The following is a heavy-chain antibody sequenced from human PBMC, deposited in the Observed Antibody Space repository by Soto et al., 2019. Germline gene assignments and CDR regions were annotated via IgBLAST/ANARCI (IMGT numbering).Heavy chain of an antibody. CDR3: AKDGAGYYYDSSGYYYVSWFDP. CDR2: ISGSGGST. V-gene: IGHV3-23*01. J-gene: IGHJ5*02. D-gene: IGHD3-22*01. Sequence: EVQLLESGGGLVQPGRSLRLSCAASGFTFSSYAMSWVRQAPGKGLEWVSAISGSGGSTYYADSVKGRFTISRDNSKNTLYLQMNSLRAEDTAVYYCAKDGAGYYYDSSGYYYVSWFDPWGQGTLVTVSS. CDR1: GFTFSSYA.